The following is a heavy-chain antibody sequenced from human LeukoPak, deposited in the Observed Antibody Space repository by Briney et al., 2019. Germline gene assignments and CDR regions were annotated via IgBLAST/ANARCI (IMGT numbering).Heavy chain of an antibody. CDR1: GYTFTSYA. CDR3: ARDLGSGSLHY. CDR2: INTGNGDT. D-gene: IGHD1-26*01. V-gene: IGHV1-3*04. Sequence: ASVKVSCKAFGYTFTSYAIHWVRQAPGQRLEWLGWINTGNGDTRYSQTFQARVTITSDTSASTAYVELSSLRSEDTAVYYCARDLGSGSLHYWGQGTLVTVSS. J-gene: IGHJ4*02.